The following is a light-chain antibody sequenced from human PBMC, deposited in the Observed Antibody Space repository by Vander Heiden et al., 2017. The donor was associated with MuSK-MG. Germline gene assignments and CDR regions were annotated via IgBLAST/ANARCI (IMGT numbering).Light chain of an antibody. J-gene: IGKJ4*01. CDR3: QQSDKTPRT. V-gene: IGKV1-39*01. CDR1: QSIGNY. CDR2: GRS. Sequence: DIEMTQSPSTLSASVGDRVTITCRASQSIGNYLNWYQQKPGKAPNLLIYGRSSLQSGVPSRFSGDGSGTDFTLTISSLQPEDFGIYYCQQSDKTPRTFGGGTKVEIK.